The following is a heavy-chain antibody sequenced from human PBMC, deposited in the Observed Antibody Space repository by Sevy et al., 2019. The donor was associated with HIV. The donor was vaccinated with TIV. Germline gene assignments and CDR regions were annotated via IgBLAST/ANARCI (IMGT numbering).Heavy chain of an antibody. D-gene: IGHD1-26*01. Sequence: GESLKISCAASGFAFRGSAIHWVRQASGKGLEWIGRIRSKGNSFATDYVPSVKGRFTISREDSKKTAYLQMSSLKIDDTAVYYCAGQVGDTVMAIFDYWGQGTLVTVSS. V-gene: IGHV3-73*01. CDR1: GFAFRGSA. CDR3: AGQVGDTVMAIFDY. CDR2: IRSKGNSFAT. J-gene: IGHJ4*02.